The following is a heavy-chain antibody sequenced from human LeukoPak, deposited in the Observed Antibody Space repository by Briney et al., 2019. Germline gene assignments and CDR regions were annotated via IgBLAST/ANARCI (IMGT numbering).Heavy chain of an antibody. D-gene: IGHD5-24*01. CDR1: GFTFSTYW. J-gene: IGHJ4*02. V-gene: IGHV3-7*01. CDR2: IKQDGSET. Sequence: GGSLRLSCATSGFTFSTYWVSWVRQAPGKGLEWVANIKQDGSETYYADSVKGRFTIFRDNAKNSLYLQMDSLRVEDTAVYYCANGDGFDYWGQGTLVIVSS. CDR3: ANGDGFDY.